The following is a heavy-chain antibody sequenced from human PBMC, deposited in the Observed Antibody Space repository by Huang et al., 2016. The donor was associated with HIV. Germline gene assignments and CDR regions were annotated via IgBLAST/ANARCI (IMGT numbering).Heavy chain of an antibody. J-gene: IGHJ4*02. CDR2: INHSGNT. CDR1: GGSFSGYY. Sequence: QVQLEQWGAGLLKASETLSLTCAVYGGSFSGYYWNCLRQAPGKGLGWVGEINHSGNTNYNPSLKSRVNMSVDTSKSQFSLYLTSLSAADTGTYFCARRYNSRRDYWGRGTLVTVHS. D-gene: IGHD3-22*01. V-gene: IGHV4-34*02. CDR3: ARRYNSRRDY.